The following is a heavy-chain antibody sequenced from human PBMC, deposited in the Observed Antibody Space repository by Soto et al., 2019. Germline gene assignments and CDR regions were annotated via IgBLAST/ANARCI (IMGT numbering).Heavy chain of an antibody. Sequence: GGSLRLSCAASGFTFSSYGMHWVRQAPGKGLEWVAVIWYDGSNKYYADSVKGRFTISRDNSKNTLYLQMNSLRAEDTAVYYCARDRTIFGVVTVYYYYMDVWGKGTTVTVS. D-gene: IGHD3-3*01. CDR1: GFTFSSYG. V-gene: IGHV3-33*01. J-gene: IGHJ6*03. CDR2: IWYDGSNK. CDR3: ARDRTIFGVVTVYYYYMDV.